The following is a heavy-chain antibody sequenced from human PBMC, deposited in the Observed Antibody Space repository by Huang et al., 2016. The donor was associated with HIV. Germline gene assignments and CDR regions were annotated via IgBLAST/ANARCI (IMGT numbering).Heavy chain of an antibody. Sequence: QVQLQESGPGLVKPSETLSLTCTVSGGSLTSYYWSWIRQPPERGLEWIGYTYYISHSGATIYSPSLKSRVTFSVYTAKNQFSLRLSAVTAADTAVYYCASGNYYDRRGDYTAFDSWGQGILVTVSS. CDR1: GGSLTSYY. CDR3: ASGNYYDRRGDYTAFDS. V-gene: IGHV4-59*01. D-gene: IGHD3-22*01. J-gene: IGHJ4*02. CDR2: TYYISHSGAT.